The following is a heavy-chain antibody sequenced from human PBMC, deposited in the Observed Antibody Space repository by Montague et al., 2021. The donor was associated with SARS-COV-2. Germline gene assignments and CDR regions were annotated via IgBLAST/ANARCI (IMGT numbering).Heavy chain of an antibody. Sequence: SETLSLTCTVSGDSITNNYYWGWIRQPPGKGLEWIGTIYHSGTTYYNPSLKSRVTISVDTSNNQFSLKLTSVTAADTAVYYCARRHIVASNRAIDYWGQGTPVTVSS. CDR3: ARRHIVASNRAIDY. CDR1: GDSITNNYY. V-gene: IGHV4-38-2*02. J-gene: IGHJ4*02. D-gene: IGHD2-21*01. CDR2: IYHSGTT.